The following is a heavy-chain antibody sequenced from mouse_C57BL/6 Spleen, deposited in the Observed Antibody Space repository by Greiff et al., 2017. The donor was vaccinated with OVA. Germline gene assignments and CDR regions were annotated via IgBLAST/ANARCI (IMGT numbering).Heavy chain of an antibody. CDR3: ARWDSSGYFDY. J-gene: IGHJ2*01. CDR2: INPSTGGT. V-gene: IGHV1-42*01. D-gene: IGHD3-2*02. Sequence: EVKLMESGPELVKPGASVKISCKASGYSFTGYYMNWVKQSPEKSLEWIGEINPSTGGTTYNQKFKAKATLTVDKSSSTAYMQLKSLTSEDSAVYYCARWDSSGYFDYWGQGTTLTVSS. CDR1: GYSFTGYY.